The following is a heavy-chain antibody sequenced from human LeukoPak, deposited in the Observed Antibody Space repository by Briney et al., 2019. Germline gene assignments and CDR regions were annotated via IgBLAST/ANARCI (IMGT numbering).Heavy chain of an antibody. Sequence: ASVKVSCKASGYTFTSYGISWVRQAPGQGLEWMGWISAYNGNTNYAQKLQGRVTMTTDTSTSTAYMELRSLRSDDTAVYYCARASTFSEGSYYSSGYPDYWGQGTLVIVSS. CDR3: ARASTFSEGSYYSSGYPDY. V-gene: IGHV1-18*01. D-gene: IGHD3-22*01. CDR1: GYTFTSYG. CDR2: ISAYNGNT. J-gene: IGHJ4*02.